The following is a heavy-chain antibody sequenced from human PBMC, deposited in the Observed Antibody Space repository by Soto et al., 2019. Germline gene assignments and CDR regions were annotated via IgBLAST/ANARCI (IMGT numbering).Heavy chain of an antibody. CDR3: ASAYSSTYFHY. V-gene: IGHV1-46*01. CDR1: GYTFTSYY. Sequence: QVQLVQSGAEVKKPGASVKVSCKASGYTFTSYYMHWVRQAPGQGLEWMGIINPSSGSTTYSQKFQGRVAMTGDTSTYTVDMELSSLGSEDTAVFYCASAYSSTYFHYWGQGTLVTVSS. J-gene: IGHJ4*02. D-gene: IGHD6-13*01. CDR2: INPSSGST.